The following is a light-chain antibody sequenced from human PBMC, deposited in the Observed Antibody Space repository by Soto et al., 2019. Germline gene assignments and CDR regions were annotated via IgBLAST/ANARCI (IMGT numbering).Light chain of an antibody. V-gene: IGLV3-1*01. CDR3: QAWDSSTVHVI. J-gene: IGLJ2*01. CDR2: QDS. CDR1: KLGNKY. Sequence: SYELTQPPSVSVSPGQTASITCSGDKLGNKYACWYKQKPGQSPVLVIYQDSKRPSGIPERFSGSNSGNTATLTISGTQAMDEADYYCQAWDSSTVHVIFGGGTKLTVL.